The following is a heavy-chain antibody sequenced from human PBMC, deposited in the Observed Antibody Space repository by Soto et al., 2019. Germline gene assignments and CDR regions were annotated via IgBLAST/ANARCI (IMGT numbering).Heavy chain of an antibody. D-gene: IGHD3-3*01. CDR2: ISSSGSTI. CDR3: ARESLPYDFWSGYPDAFDI. Sequence: GGSLRLSCAASGFTFSDYYMSWIRHAPGKGLEWISYISSSGSTIYYADSVKGRFTISRDSAKNSLYLQMNSLRAEDTAVYYCARESLPYDFWSGYPDAFDIWGQGTMVTVSS. J-gene: IGHJ3*02. V-gene: IGHV3-11*01. CDR1: GFTFSDYY.